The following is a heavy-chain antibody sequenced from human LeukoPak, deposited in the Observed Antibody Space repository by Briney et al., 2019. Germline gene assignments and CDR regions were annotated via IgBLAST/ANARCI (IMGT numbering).Heavy chain of an antibody. J-gene: IGHJ5*02. D-gene: IGHD6-19*01. CDR2: IYSGGST. CDR1: GFTVSSNY. CDR3: AKSTIAVAGNWFDP. V-gene: IGHV3-66*01. Sequence: GGSLRLSCAASGFTVSSNYMNWVRQAPGKGLEWVSVIYSGGSTYYADSVKGRFSISRDNSKNTLYLQMNSLRAEDTAVYYCAKSTIAVAGNWFDPWGQGTLVTVSS.